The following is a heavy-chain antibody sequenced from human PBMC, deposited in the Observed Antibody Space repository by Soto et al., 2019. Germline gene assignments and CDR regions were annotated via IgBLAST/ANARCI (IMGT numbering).Heavy chain of an antibody. Sequence: KTSETLSLTCTVSGDSITNSYWSWIRQPPGKGLEWIGFIYYTGSTSYNPSLKSRATISVDTSKNQFSLRLSSVTAADTAVYYCARENVLFGYDSWGQGTLVTVSS. CDR2: IYYTGST. CDR1: GDSITNSY. V-gene: IGHV4-59*01. CDR3: ARENVLFGYDS. D-gene: IGHD3-9*01. J-gene: IGHJ4*02.